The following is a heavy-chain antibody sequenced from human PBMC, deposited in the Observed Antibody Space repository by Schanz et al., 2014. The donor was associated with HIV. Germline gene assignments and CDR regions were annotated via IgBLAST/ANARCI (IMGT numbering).Heavy chain of an antibody. V-gene: IGHV1-8*01. Sequence: QVQLVQSGAEGKKPGASVKVSCKASGYNFTSYDINWVRQATGQGLEWMGWMNPNRANTGYAQKFQGRVTMTRDTSTSTVYMQLSSLTSDDTAVYYCARGDILTGLYPYYFDSWGQGTLVTVSS. D-gene: IGHD3-9*01. CDR2: MNPNRANT. J-gene: IGHJ4*02. CDR3: ARGDILTGLYPYYFDS. CDR1: GYNFTSYD.